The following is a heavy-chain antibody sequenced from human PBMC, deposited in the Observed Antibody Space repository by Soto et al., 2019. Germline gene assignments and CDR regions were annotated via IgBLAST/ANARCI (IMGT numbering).Heavy chain of an antibody. Sequence: QVQLVESGGGVVQPGRSLRLSCAASGFTFSSYAMHWVRQAPGKGLEWVAVISYDGSNKYYADSVKGRFTISRDNSKNTLYLQTDSLRAEDTAVYYCARDGRVGATSSDFDYWGQGTLVTVSS. CDR1: GFTFSSYA. CDR2: ISYDGSNK. J-gene: IGHJ4*02. D-gene: IGHD1-26*01. CDR3: ARDGRVGATSSDFDY. V-gene: IGHV3-30-3*01.